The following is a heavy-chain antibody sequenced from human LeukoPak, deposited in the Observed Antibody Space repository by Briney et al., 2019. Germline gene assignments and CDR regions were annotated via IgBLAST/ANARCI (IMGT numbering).Heavy chain of an antibody. V-gene: IGHV3-9*03. D-gene: IGHD2-15*01. CDR1: GFTFDNYA. J-gene: IGHJ4*02. Sequence: AGRSLRLSCAASGFTFDNYAMHWVRQVPGKGLEWVSGISWNSGSIVYVDSVKGRFTISRDNAKNSLYLQVDSLRPEDMALYYCVKDVFLGFWSGGSCSAHFDYWGQGTLVTVSS. CDR2: ISWNSGSI. CDR3: VKDVFLGFWSGGSCSAHFDY.